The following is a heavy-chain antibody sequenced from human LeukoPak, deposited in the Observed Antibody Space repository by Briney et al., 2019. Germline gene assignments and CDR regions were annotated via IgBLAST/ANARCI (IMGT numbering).Heavy chain of an antibody. J-gene: IGHJ6*02. CDR2: MNPNSGNT. CDR3: ARGVASSGWYPNYYYYGMDV. CDR1: GYTFTSYD. V-gene: IGHV1-8*01. D-gene: IGHD6-19*01. Sequence: ASVKVSCKASGYTFTSYDINWVRRATGQGLEWMGWMNPNSGNTGYAQKFQGRVTMTRNTSISTAYMELSSLRSEDTAVYYCARGVASSGWYPNYYYYGMDVWGQGTTVTVSS.